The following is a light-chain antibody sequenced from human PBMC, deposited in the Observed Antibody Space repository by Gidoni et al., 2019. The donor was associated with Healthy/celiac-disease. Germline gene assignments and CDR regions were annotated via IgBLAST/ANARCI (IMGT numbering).Light chain of an antibody. CDR2: AAS. V-gene: IGKV1-39*01. Sequence: DIQMTQSPSSLSASVGDRVTITCRASQSISSYLNWYQQKPGKAPKLLIYAASSLQSGVPSRFSGSGYGTDFTLNISSLQPEDFATYYCQQSYSTLLTFGGGTKVEIK. CDR3: QQSYSTLLT. J-gene: IGKJ4*01. CDR1: QSISSY.